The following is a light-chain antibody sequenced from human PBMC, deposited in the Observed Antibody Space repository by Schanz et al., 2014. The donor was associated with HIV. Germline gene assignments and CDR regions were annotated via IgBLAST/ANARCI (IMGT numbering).Light chain of an antibody. CDR2: EVI. CDR1: SSDVGYYNF. CDR3: SSYAGSNNLV. J-gene: IGLJ2*01. Sequence: QSALTQPPSASGSPGQSVTISCTGTSSDVGYYNFVSWYQQHPGNAPKLIIYEVINRPSGVPDRFSGSKSGNTASLTVSGLQAEDEADYYCSSYAGSNNLVFGGGTKLTVL. V-gene: IGLV2-8*01.